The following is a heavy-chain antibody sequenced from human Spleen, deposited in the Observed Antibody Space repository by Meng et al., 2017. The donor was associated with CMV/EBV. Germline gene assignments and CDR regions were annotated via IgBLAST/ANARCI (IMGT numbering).Heavy chain of an antibody. CDR2: ISAYNGNT. V-gene: IGHV1-18*01. J-gene: IGHJ5*02. CDR1: GYTFTSYG. D-gene: IGHD3-3*01. Sequence: ASVKVSCKASGYTFTSYGISWVRQAPGQGLEWMGWISAYNGNTNYAQKLQGRVTMTTDTSTSTAYMELRSLRSDDTAVYYCARGNGNYDFWSGYDRQYNWFDPWGQGTLVTVSS. CDR3: ARGNGNYDFWSGYDRQYNWFDP.